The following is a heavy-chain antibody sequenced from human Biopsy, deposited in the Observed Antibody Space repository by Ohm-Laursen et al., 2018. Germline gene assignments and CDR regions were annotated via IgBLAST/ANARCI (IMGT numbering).Heavy chain of an antibody. CDR2: AYYTGYT. Sequence: TLSLTCTVSGDSISSYYWSWIRQPPGKGLEWIGYAYYTGYTSYNASLKSRVTISVDTSRNHFSLRLSSLTAADTAVYYCARGSNDFGGLYFPRWGQGTLLTVSS. J-gene: IGHJ4*02. D-gene: IGHD4-23*01. CDR1: GDSISSYY. V-gene: IGHV4-59*01. CDR3: ARGSNDFGGLYFPR.